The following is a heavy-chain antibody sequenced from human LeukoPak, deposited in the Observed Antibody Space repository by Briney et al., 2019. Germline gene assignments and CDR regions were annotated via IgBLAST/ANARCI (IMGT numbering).Heavy chain of an antibody. CDR2: VNPSGGST. J-gene: IGHJ5*02. D-gene: IGHD6-6*01. Sequence: ASVKVSCKASGYTFTSYYMHWVRQAPGQGPEWIGIVNPSGGSTSYAQKFQGRVTMTRDMSTSTVYMELSSLRSEDTAVYYCARVSSSSPRGPNWFDPWGQGTLVTVSS. V-gene: IGHV1-46*01. CDR1: GYTFTSYY. CDR3: ARVSSSSPRGPNWFDP.